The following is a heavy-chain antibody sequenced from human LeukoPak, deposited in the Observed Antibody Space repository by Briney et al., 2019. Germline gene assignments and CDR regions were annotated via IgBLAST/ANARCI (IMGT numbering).Heavy chain of an antibody. Sequence: SETLSLTCTVSGGSISSYYWSWIRQPPGKGLEWIGYIYYSGSTNYNPSLKSRVTISVDTSKNQFSLKLSSVTAADTAVYYCARRTYQQDFDYWGQGTLVTVSS. V-gene: IGHV4-59*08. CDR2: IYYSGST. CDR3: ARRTYQQDFDY. D-gene: IGHD6-13*01. CDR1: GGSISSYY. J-gene: IGHJ4*02.